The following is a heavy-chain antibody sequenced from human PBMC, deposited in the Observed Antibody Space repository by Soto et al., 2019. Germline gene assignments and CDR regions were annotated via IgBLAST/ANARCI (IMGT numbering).Heavy chain of an antibody. CDR2: IYYSGST. CDR3: ARTGIAAAGINWFDP. Sequence: SETLSLTCTVSGGSISSYYWSWIRQPPGKGLEWIGYIYYSGSTNYNPSLKSRVTISVDTSKNQFSLKLSSVTAADTAVYYCARTGIAAAGINWFDPWGQGTLVTVSS. CDR1: GGSISSYY. J-gene: IGHJ5*02. D-gene: IGHD6-13*01. V-gene: IGHV4-59*01.